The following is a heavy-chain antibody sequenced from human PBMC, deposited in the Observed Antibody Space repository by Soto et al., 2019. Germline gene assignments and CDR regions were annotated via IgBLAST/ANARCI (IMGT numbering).Heavy chain of an antibody. V-gene: IGHV1-69*06. J-gene: IGHJ4*02. Sequence: SVKVSCKAAGGTFSSYAISWVRQAAGQGLEWMGGIIPIFGTANYAQKFQGRVTITADKSTSTAYMELSSLRSEDTAVYYCARESYGGNSDYFDYWGQGTLVTVSS. CDR1: GGTFSSYA. D-gene: IGHD4-17*01. CDR3: ARESYGGNSDYFDY. CDR2: IIPIFGTA.